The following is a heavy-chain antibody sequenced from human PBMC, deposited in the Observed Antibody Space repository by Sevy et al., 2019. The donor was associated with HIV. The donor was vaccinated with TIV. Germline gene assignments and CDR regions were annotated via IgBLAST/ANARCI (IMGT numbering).Heavy chain of an antibody. D-gene: IGHD6-13*01. J-gene: IGHJ6*03. CDR3: ARAGYSSSPSYYYYYMDV. V-gene: IGHV3-7*03. Sequence: GGSLRLSCAASGFTFSSYWMSWVRQAPGKGLEWVANIKQDGSEKYYVDSVKGRFTISRDNAKNSLYLQMNSLRAEDTAVYYSARAGYSSSPSYYYYYMDVWGKGTTVTVSS. CDR1: GFTFSSYW. CDR2: IKQDGSEK.